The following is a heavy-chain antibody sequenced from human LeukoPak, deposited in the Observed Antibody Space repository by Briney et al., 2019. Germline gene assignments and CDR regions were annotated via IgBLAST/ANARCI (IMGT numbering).Heavy chain of an antibody. CDR1: GFTFSSYG. D-gene: IGHD6-19*01. V-gene: IGHV3-33*01. CDR3: AREGIAVQAFDY. J-gene: IGHJ4*02. CDR2: IWYDGSNK. Sequence: GGSLRLSCAASGFTFSSYGMHWVRQAPGKGLDWVAVIWYDGSNKYYADSVKGRFTISRDNSKNTLYLQMNSLRAEDTAVYYCAREGIAVQAFDYWGQGTLVTISS.